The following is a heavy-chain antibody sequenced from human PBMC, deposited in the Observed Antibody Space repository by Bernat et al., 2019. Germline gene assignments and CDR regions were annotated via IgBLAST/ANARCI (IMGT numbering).Heavy chain of an antibody. CDR3: ARDNLRVVPDANNKWFDH. D-gene: IGHD2-2*01. CDR2: IDHSGIT. J-gene: IGHJ5*02. Sequence: ISSSNCWSWFSQPPMKGLEWIGEIDHSGITNYNPSLKSRVNISVDKSKNQFSLKLSYVTDADTAVYYCARDNLRVVPDANNKWFDHWGQVT. CDR1: ISSSNC. V-gene: IGHV4-4*02.